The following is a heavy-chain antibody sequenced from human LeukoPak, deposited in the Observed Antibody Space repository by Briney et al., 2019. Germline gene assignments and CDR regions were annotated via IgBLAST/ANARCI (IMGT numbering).Heavy chain of an antibody. CDR2: INPGGGNT. D-gene: IGHD7-27*01. Sequence: ASVKVSCKASGYTFTSYYIHWVRQAPGQGLEWMGIINPGGGNTNYAQKFKGRVTMTRDTSTSTVYMELSSLKSEDTAVFYCARDFDWGPPDAFDIWGQGTVVTVSS. CDR3: ARDFDWGPPDAFDI. CDR1: GYTFTSYY. V-gene: IGHV1-46*01. J-gene: IGHJ3*02.